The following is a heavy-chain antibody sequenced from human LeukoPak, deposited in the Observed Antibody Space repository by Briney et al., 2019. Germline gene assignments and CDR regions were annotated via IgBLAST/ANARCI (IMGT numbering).Heavy chain of an antibody. CDR2: IYSGGST. V-gene: IGHV3-53*04. Sequence: GGSLRLSCVASGFTFTNAWMSWVRQAPGKGLEWVSVIYSGGSTYYADSVKGRFTISRHNSKNTLYLQMNSLRAEDTAVYYCARVTAAAGFFDYWGQGTLVTVSS. J-gene: IGHJ4*02. CDR3: ARVTAAAGFFDY. D-gene: IGHD6-13*01. CDR1: GFTFTNAW.